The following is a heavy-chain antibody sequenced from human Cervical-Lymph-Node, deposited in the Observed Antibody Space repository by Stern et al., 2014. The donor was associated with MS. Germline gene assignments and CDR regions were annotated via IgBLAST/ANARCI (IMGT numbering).Heavy chain of an antibody. D-gene: IGHD4-11*01. CDR1: GFSLSTTGMA. V-gene: IGHV2-70*01. Sequence: QITLKESGPALVKPTQTLTLTCTFSGFSLSTTGMAVTWIRQPPGKALEWLAIIVWDDDKPYSTSLKTRLTVSRDTSKNQVVLTMANVDSVDTATYYCARTVTAPGTAYYYGMDVWGQGTTVTVSS. J-gene: IGHJ6*02. CDR2: IVWDDDK. CDR3: ARTVTAPGTAYYYGMDV.